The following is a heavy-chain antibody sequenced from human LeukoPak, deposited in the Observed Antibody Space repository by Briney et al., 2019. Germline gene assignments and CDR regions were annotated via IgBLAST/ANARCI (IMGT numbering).Heavy chain of an antibody. CDR2: INFDGSST. CDR1: GFTFSSYW. V-gene: IGHV3-74*01. D-gene: IGHD1-26*01. Sequence: GGSLRLSCAASGFTFSSYWMHWVRQAPGKGLVWVSRINFDGSSTTYADSVKGRFTISRDNAKNTLYLQMNSLKIEDTAVYYCTTDSPLYSGNYYEVPWGQGTLVTVSS. J-gene: IGHJ5*02. CDR3: TTDSPLYSGNYYEVP.